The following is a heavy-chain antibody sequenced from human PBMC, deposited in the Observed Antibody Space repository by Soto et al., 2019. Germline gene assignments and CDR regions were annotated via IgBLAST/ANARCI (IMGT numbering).Heavy chain of an antibody. CDR3: ARRVVRGYYGMDV. Sequence: QLQLQESGPGLVKPSETLSLTCTVSGGSISSSSYYWGWIRQPPGKGLEWIGSIYYSGSTYYNPSLKSRVTISVDTSKNQFSLKLSSVTAADTAVYYCARRVVRGYYGMDVWGQGTTVTVSS. J-gene: IGHJ6*02. D-gene: IGHD3-10*01. V-gene: IGHV4-39*01. CDR2: IYYSGST. CDR1: GGSISSSSYY.